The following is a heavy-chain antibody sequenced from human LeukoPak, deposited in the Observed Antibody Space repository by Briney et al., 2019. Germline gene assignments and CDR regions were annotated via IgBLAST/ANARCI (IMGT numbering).Heavy chain of an antibody. D-gene: IGHD3-3*01. J-gene: IGHJ4*02. V-gene: IGHV3-30*04. CDR3: ARDSPLGVALDY. Sequence: GGSLRLSCAASGFTFSSYAMHWVRQAPGKGLEWVAVISYDGSNKYYADSVKGRFTISRDNSKNTLYLQMNSLRAEDTAVYYCARDSPLGVALDYWGQGTLVAVSS. CDR2: ISYDGSNK. CDR1: GFTFSSYA.